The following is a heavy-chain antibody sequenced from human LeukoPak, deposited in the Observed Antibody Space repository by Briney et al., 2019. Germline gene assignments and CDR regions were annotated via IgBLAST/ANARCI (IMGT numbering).Heavy chain of an antibody. V-gene: IGHV3-53*01. CDR2: IYSGGST. D-gene: IGHD4-17*01. J-gene: IGHJ4*02. CDR1: GFTASSND. CDR3: ARVVDHDYGDYYLDY. Sequence: GGSLRLSCAASGFTASSNDMSWVRQAPGKGLECISVIYSGGSTYYADSVKGRLTISRDNSKNTLYLQMNSLRAEDTAVYYCARVVDHDYGDYYLDYWGQGTLVTVSS.